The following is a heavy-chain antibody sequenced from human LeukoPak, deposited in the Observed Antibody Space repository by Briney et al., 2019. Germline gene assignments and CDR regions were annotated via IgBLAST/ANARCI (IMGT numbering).Heavy chain of an antibody. Sequence: GASVKVSCKASGYTFTSYYMHWVRQAPGQGLEWMGIINPSGGSTSYAQKFQGRVTMTRDMSTSTVYMELSSLRSEDTAVYYCARGLFWGWRDSSGYVRANDAFDIWGQGTMVTVSS. J-gene: IGHJ3*02. CDR1: GYTFTSYY. CDR3: ARGLFWGWRDSSGYVRANDAFDI. CDR2: INPSGGST. V-gene: IGHV1-46*01. D-gene: IGHD3-22*01.